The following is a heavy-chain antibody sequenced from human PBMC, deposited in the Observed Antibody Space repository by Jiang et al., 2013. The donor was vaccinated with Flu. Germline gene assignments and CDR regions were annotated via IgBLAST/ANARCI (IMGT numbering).Heavy chain of an antibody. V-gene: IGHV1-46*01. Sequence: CGAEVKKPGASVKVSCKASGYTFTSYYMHWVRQAPGQGLEWMGIINPSGGSTTYAQKFQGRVTMTRDTSTSTVYMELSSLRSEDTAVYYCARGFNYYDSSGSPYGGSEYFQHWGQGTLVTVSS. CDR3: ARGFNYYDSSGSPYGGSEYFQH. CDR2: INPSGGST. D-gene: IGHD3-22*01. J-gene: IGHJ1*01. CDR1: GYTFTSYY.